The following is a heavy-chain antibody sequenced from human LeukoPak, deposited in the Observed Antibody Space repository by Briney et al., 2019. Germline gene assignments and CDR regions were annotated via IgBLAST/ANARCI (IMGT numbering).Heavy chain of an antibody. D-gene: IGHD3-3*01. J-gene: IGHJ4*02. Sequence: KTGGSLRLSCAASGFTFSDYYMNWVRQAPGKGLEWVSSVSSSSTYIHYTDSVKGRFTISRDNAKNSLFLQMNSLRAEDTAVYYCARGRLYSDFWSGYDYWGQGILVTVSS. CDR3: ARGRLYSDFWSGYDY. V-gene: IGHV3-21*01. CDR1: GFTFSDYY. CDR2: VSSSSTYI.